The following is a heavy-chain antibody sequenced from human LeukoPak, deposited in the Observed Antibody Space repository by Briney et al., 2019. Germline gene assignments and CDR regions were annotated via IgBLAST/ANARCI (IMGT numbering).Heavy chain of an antibody. CDR2: IYHSGTT. CDR1: GVAINVYY. CDR3: ARDSYSDYWYFDL. J-gene: IGHJ2*01. Sequence: SETLSLTCSVSGVAINVYYWNWIRQPPGKGLEWIGYIYHSGTTNYNPSLKSRVTISVNTSKNQFSLKLSSVTAADTAVYFCARDSYSDYWYFDLWGRGTLVTVSS. D-gene: IGHD4-11*01. V-gene: IGHV4-59*01.